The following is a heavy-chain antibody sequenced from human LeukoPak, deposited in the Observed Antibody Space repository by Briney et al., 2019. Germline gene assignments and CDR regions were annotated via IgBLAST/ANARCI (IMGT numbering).Heavy chain of an antibody. J-gene: IGHJ4*02. CDR1: GGSISSYY. CDR2: IYYSGST. Sequence: SETLSLTCTVSGGSISSYYWSWIRQPPGKGLEWIGYIYYSGSTNYNPSLKSRVTISVDTSKNQFSLKLSSVTAADTAVYYCAGNDDFWSGYYDYWGQGTLVTVSS. CDR3: AGNDDFWSGYYDY. V-gene: IGHV4-59*01. D-gene: IGHD3-3*01.